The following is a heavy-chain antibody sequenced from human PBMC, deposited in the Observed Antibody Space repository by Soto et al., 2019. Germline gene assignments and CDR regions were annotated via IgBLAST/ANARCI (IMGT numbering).Heavy chain of an antibody. CDR1: GFSLTTRPVG. V-gene: IGHV2-5*02. J-gene: IGHJ4*02. D-gene: IGHD5-12*01. CDR3: EHRLGGYTWNDGYFDF. Sequence: QITLEESGPTLVKPTQTLTLTCTFSGFSLTTRPVGVGWIRQAPGKALEWLVVIYWDDDKRYSPSLRSRLTITKVTSKNQVVLTMTDMDPVDTATYYCEHRLGGYTWNDGYFDFWGQGILVTVSS. CDR2: IYWDDDK.